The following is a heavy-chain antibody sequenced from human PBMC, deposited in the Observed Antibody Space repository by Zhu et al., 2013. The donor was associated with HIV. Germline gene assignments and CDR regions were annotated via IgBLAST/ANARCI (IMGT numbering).Heavy chain of an antibody. CDR1: GYTFTSYY. V-gene: IGHV1-46*01. J-gene: IGHJ4*02. CDR2: INPSGGST. Sequence: QVQLVQSGAEVKKPGASVKVSCKASGYTFTSYYMHWVRQAPGQGLEWMGIINPSGGSTSYAQKFQGRVTMTRDTSTSTVYMELSSLRSEDTAVYYCARERVEYSSSSGAAYFDYWGQGTLVTVSS. CDR3: ARERVEYSSSSGAAYFDY. D-gene: IGHD6-6*01.